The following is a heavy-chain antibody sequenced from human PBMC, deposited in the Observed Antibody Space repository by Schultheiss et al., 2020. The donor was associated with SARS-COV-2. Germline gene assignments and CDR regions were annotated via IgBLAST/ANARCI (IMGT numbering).Heavy chain of an antibody. CDR1: GFTFSSYS. J-gene: IGHJ4*02. V-gene: IGHV3-48*01. CDR2: ISGSGKTI. D-gene: IGHD2-15*01. CDR3: AKDFGSAVSVFHDF. Sequence: GGSLRLSCAASGFTFSSYSMNWVRQAPGKGLEWVSYISGSGKTIYYADSVKGRFTISRDNSKNTLYLQMNSLRAEDTAVYYCAKDFGSAVSVFHDFWGPGTLVTVSS.